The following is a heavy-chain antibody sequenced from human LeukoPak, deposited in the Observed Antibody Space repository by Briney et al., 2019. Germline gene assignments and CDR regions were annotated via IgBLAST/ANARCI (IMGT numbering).Heavy chain of an antibody. CDR3: ARGQGTVTTH. CDR1: GGSFSGYY. D-gene: IGHD4-17*01. CDR2: INHSGST. V-gene: IGHV4-34*01. J-gene: IGHJ4*02. Sequence: SETLSLTCAVYGGSFSGYYWSCLRQPPGEGLVGIGEINHSGSTNYNPSLKSLVTISFDTSKKQFSLKLSSVTAADTAVYYCARGQGTVTTHWGQGTLVTVSS.